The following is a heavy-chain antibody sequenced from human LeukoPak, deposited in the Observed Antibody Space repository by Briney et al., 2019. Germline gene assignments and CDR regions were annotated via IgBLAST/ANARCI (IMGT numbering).Heavy chain of an antibody. CDR1: GFTVSSNY. V-gene: IGHV3-66*01. J-gene: IGHJ4*02. D-gene: IGHD3-22*01. CDR3: ARDDSSRNYYDSSGYFGSPTFDY. Sequence: GGSLRLSCAASGFTVSSNYMSRVRQAPGKGLEWVSVIYSGGSTYYADSVKGRFTISRDNSKNTLYLQMNSLRAKDTAVYYCARDDSSRNYYDSSGYFGSPTFDYWGQGTLVTVSS. CDR2: IYSGGST.